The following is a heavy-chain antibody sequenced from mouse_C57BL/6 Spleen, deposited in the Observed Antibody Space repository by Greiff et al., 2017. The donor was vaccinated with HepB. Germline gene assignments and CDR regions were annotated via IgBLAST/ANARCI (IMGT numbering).Heavy chain of an antibody. Sequence: QVQLQQPGAELVRPGSSVKLSCKASGYTFTSYWMDWVKQRPGQGLEWIGNIYPSDSETHYNQKFKDKATLTVDKSSSTAYMQLSSLTSEDSAVYYCARGDGYYETYYFDYWGQGTTLTVSS. V-gene: IGHV1-61*01. CDR1: GYTFTSYW. J-gene: IGHJ2*01. CDR2: IYPSDSET. D-gene: IGHD2-3*01. CDR3: ARGDGYYETYYFDY.